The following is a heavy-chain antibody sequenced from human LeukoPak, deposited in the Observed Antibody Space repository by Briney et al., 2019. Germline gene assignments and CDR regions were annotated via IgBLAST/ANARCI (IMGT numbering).Heavy chain of an antibody. V-gene: IGHV4-39*01. D-gene: IGHD3-10*01. CDR1: GGSISSSSYY. CDR3: ARHRLDYYGSGSSPLYYYYMDV. J-gene: IGHJ6*03. Sequence: SETLSLTCTVSGGSISSSSYYWGWIRQPPGTGLEWIGSIYYSGSTYYNPSLKSRVTISVDTSKNQFSLKLSSVTAADTAVYYCARHRLDYYGSGSSPLYYYYMDVWGKGTTVTVSS. CDR2: IYYSGST.